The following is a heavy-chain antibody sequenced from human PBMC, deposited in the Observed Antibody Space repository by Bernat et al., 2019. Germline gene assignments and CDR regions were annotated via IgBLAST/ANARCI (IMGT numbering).Heavy chain of an antibody. J-gene: IGHJ4*02. Sequence: QVQLVESGGGVVQPGRSLRLSCAASGFTFSSYAMHWVRQAPGKGLEWVAVISYDGSNKYYADSVKGRFTISRDNSKNTLYLQMNSLRAEDTAVYYCARDLRDPTGTTLLDYWGQGTLVTVSS. V-gene: IGHV3-30-3*01. CDR3: ARDLRDPTGTTLLDY. CDR1: GFTFSSYA. CDR2: ISYDGSNK. D-gene: IGHD4-17*01.